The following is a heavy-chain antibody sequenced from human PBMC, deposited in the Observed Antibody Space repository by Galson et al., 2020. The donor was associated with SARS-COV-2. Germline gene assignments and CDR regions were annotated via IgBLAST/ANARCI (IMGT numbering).Heavy chain of an antibody. Sequence: ASETLSLTCTVSAGSITSGGYYWSWIRQHPGKGLEWIGYINYSGTTYSNPSLKSRVTMSIDTSKNQFSLKRSSVTGADTAIYYCAISMSYNYFDYWGQGTLVTVSS. J-gene: IGHJ4*02. CDR1: AGSITSGGYY. V-gene: IGHV4-31*02. CDR3: AISMSYNYFDY. CDR2: INYSGTT. D-gene: IGHD1-26*01.